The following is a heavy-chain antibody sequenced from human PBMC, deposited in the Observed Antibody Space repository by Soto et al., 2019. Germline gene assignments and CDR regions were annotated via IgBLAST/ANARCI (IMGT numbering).Heavy chain of an antibody. D-gene: IGHD1-26*01. J-gene: IGHJ3*02. CDR1: GYTFTSYG. Sequence: QVQLVQSGAEVKKPGASVKVSCKASGYTFTSYGISWVRQAPGQGLEWMGWISAYNGNTNYAQKLQGRVTMTTDTSTSTAYMELRSLRSDDTAVYYCARVSALRGVGATHDAFDIWGQGTMVTVSS. CDR3: ARVSALRGVGATHDAFDI. V-gene: IGHV1-18*01. CDR2: ISAYNGNT.